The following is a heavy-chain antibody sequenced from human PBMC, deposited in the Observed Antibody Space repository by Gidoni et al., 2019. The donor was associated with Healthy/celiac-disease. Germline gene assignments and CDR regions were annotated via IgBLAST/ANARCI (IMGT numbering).Heavy chain of an antibody. V-gene: IGHV1-69*01. CDR2: IIPIFGTA. CDR3: AREVVPAAPFDY. D-gene: IGHD2-2*01. J-gene: IGHJ4*02. CDR1: GGTFSSYA. Sequence: QVQLVQSGAEVKKPGSSVKVSCKASGGTFSSYAISWVRQAPGQWLEWMGGIIPIFGTANYAQKFPGRVTITADESTSTAYMELSSLRSEDTAVYYCAREVVPAAPFDYWGQGTLVTVSS.